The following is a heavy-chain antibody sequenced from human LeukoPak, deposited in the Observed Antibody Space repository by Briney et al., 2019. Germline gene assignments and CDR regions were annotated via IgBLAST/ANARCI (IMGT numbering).Heavy chain of an antibody. Sequence: ASVKVSCKASGYTFTNYYMHWVRQAPGQGLEWMGIINPSDGKTSYAQKFQGRVTMTRDTSTSTVYMELSSLRSEDTAVYYCARRSHYYGSGSYYNWFDPWGQGTLVTVSS. CDR3: ARRSHYYGSGSYYNWFDP. J-gene: IGHJ5*02. V-gene: IGHV1-46*01. D-gene: IGHD3-10*01. CDR1: GYTFTNYY. CDR2: INPSDGKT.